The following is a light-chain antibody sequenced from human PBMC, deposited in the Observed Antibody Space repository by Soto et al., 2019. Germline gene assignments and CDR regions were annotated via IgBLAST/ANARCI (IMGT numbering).Light chain of an antibody. CDR1: QTMNRN. CDR2: AAS. Sequence: DIQMTQSPSSLSASLGDRVTVTCRASQTMNRNLNWYQQRPGQAPQFLIYAASSLQSGVPSRFRGSGSGTDFNLTISSLQLEDFAIYYCHQSHRTPRTFGQGTRLELK. J-gene: IGKJ2*01. V-gene: IGKV1-39*01. CDR3: HQSHRTPRT.